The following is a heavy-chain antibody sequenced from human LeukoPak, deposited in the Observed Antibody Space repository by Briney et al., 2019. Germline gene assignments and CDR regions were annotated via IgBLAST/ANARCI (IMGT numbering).Heavy chain of an antibody. J-gene: IGHJ4*02. CDR2: IKSDDSST. CDR3: TTIRPDY. V-gene: IGHV3-74*01. Sequence: PGGSLRLSCAASGVTFSSYWMHWVRHAPGKGLVWVSRIKSDDSSTDYADSVKGRFTISRDNAKNTLYLQMNSLRAEDTAVYYCTTIRPDYWGQGTLVTVSS. CDR1: GVTFSSYW. D-gene: IGHD5-12*01.